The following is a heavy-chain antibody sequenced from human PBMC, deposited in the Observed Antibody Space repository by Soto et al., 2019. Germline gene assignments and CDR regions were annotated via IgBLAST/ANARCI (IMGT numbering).Heavy chain of an antibody. Sequence: PGGSLGLSCAVSGFTFSSYAMNWVRQAPGKGLEWVSAVSGRGGTTYYADSVKGRFTISRDTSKNTLYLQVNSLRAEDTAIYYCAKTIYVDTAMVDWGQGTLVTVSS. V-gene: IGHV3-23*01. CDR3: AKTIYVDTAMVD. D-gene: IGHD5-18*01. CDR2: VSGRGGTT. CDR1: GFTFSSYA. J-gene: IGHJ4*02.